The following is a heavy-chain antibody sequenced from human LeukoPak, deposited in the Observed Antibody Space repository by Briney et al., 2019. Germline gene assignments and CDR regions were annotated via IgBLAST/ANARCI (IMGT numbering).Heavy chain of an antibody. J-gene: IGHJ2*01. V-gene: IGHV1-46*01. D-gene: IGHD1-26*01. CDR3: ARSGSYRYFEL. Sequence: ASVKVSCKASGYTFASYYIHWVRQPPGQWLEWMGIINSSGGSTSYAQKFQGRVTMTRDTSTSTFYMELSSLRSEDTDVYYCARSGSYRYFELWGRGTLVTVSS. CDR1: GYTFASYY. CDR2: INSSGGST.